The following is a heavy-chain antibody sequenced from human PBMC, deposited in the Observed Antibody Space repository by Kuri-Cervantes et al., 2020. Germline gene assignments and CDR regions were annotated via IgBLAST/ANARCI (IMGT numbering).Heavy chain of an antibody. CDR1: GLTFSSYG. CDR2: IWYDGSNK. J-gene: IGHJ4*02. CDR3: AKDLSGTWSFDY. D-gene: IGHD6-13*01. V-gene: IGHV3-30*02. Sequence: GGSLRLSCAASGLTFSSYGMHWVRQAPGKGLEWVAVIWYDGSNKYYADSVKGRFTISRDNSKNTLYLQMNSLRTEDTAFYYCAKDLSGTWSFDYWGQGTLVTVSS.